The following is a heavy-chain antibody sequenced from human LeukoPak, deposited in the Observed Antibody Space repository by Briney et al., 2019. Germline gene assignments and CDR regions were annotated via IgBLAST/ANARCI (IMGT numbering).Heavy chain of an antibody. CDR2: TYYRSKWYN. D-gene: IGHD3-3*01. CDR3: ARAKRSGYREFGGFDY. CDR1: GDSVSSNSAA. J-gene: IGHJ4*02. Sequence: SQTLSLTCAISGDSVSSNSAAWNWIRQSPSRGLEWLGKTYYRSKWYNDYAVSVKSRITINPDTSKNQFSLQLSSVTPEDMAVYYCARAKRSGYREFGGFDYWGQGTLVTVSS. V-gene: IGHV6-1*01.